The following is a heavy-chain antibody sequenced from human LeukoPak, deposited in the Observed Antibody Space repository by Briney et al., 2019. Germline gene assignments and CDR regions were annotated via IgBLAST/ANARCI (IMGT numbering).Heavy chain of an antibody. CDR3: ARGIVVVPARGGRFDP. V-gene: IGHV4-34*01. CDR1: GGSFSGYY. CDR2: INHSGSP. J-gene: IGHJ5*02. Sequence: SEALSLTCAVYGGSFSGYYWSWIRQPPGKGLEWIGEINHSGSPNYNPSLKSRVTISVDTSKNQFSLKLSSVTAADTAVYYCARGIVVVPARGGRFDPWGQGTLVTVSS. D-gene: IGHD2-2*01.